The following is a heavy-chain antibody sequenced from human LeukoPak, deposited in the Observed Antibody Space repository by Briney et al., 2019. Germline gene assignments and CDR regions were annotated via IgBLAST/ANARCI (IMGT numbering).Heavy chain of an antibody. J-gene: IGHJ4*02. CDR1: GGTFSSYA. CDR2: INPNSGGT. V-gene: IGHV1-2*02. CDR3: ARHSGLLRFDY. D-gene: IGHD1-26*01. Sequence: EASVKVSCKASGGTFSSYAISWVRQAPGQGLEWMGWINPNSGGTNYAQKFQGRVTMTRDTSISTAYMELSRLRSDDTAVYYCARHSGLLRFDYWGQGTLVTVSS.